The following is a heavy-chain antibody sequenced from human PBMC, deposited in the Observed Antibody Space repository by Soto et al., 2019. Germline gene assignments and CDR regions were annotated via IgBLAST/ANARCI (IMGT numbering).Heavy chain of an antibody. CDR3: AKDTGYCSSTSCYDGGAFDI. V-gene: IGHV3-23*01. CDR2: ISGSGGST. CDR1: GFTFSSYA. D-gene: IGHD2-2*01. Sequence: EVQLLESGGGLVQPGGSPRLSCAASGFTFSSYAMSWVRQAPGKGLEWVSAISGSGGSTYYADSVKGRFTISRDNSKNTLYLQMNSLRAEDTAVYYCAKDTGYCSSTSCYDGGAFDIWGQGTMVTVSS. J-gene: IGHJ3*02.